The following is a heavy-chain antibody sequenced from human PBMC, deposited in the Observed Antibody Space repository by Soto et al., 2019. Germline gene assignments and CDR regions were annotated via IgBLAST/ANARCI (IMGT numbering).Heavy chain of an antibody. V-gene: IGHV3-30*18. Sequence: QVQLVESGGGVVQPGRSLRLSCAASGFTFSSYGMHWVRQAPGKGLEWVAVISYDGSNKYYADSVKGRFTISRDNSKNTLYLQMNRLRAEETAVYYCAKPLIADSGQPYAFDIWGQGTMVTVSS. CDR3: AKPLIADSGQPYAFDI. CDR2: ISYDGSNK. CDR1: GFTFSSYG. J-gene: IGHJ3*02. D-gene: IGHD6-13*01.